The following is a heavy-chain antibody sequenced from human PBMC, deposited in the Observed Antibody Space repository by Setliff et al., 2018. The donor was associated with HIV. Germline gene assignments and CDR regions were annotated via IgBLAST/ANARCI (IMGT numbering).Heavy chain of an antibody. CDR1: GGSFSGFY. D-gene: IGHD1-26*01. CDR2: ISHSGNT. J-gene: IGHJ5*02. CDR3: ARSTVGAGASFP. V-gene: IGHV4-34*01. Sequence: SETLSLTCAVYGGSFSGFYWSWIRQPPGEGLEWIGCISHSGNTNFNPSLNSRVTISLDTSKNQFSLRLTSLTAADTAIYYCARSTVGAGASFPWGRGILVTVSS.